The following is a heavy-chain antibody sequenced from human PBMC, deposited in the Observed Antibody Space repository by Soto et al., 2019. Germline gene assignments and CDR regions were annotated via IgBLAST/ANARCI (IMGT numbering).Heavy chain of an antibody. V-gene: IGHV3-74*01. Sequence: GGSLRLSCAASGFTFSDYWMHWVRQAPGKGLEWVSRIKRDGSTTNYADSVKGRFTISRDNAKNTLYLEMNSLRVEDTADYYCARGAVNYYYYDVWGKGTTVIVS. CDR2: IKRDGSTT. J-gene: IGHJ6*03. CDR1: GFTFSDYW. CDR3: ARGAVNYYYYDV.